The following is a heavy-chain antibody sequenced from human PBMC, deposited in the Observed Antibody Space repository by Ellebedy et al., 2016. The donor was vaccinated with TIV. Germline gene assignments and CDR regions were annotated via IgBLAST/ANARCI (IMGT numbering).Heavy chain of an antibody. CDR2: IWSDGSKK. V-gene: IGHV3-33*01. CDR1: GFTFSSHA. CDR3: ARALNYDPTTSDF. Sequence: GESLKISRAASGFTFSSHAMHWVRQAPGKGLEWVSLIWSDGSKKRYADSVKGRFTISRDNSKNTLFLQVNTLRVEDTAVYYCARALNYDPTTSDFWGQGTLVTVSS. J-gene: IGHJ4*02. D-gene: IGHD3-3*01.